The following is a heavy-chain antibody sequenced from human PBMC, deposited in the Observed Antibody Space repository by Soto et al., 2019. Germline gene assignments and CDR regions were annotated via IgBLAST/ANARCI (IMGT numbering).Heavy chain of an antibody. CDR3: ARNPQIGPTPGIFDY. Sequence: GGSLRLSCAASGFTFSSYGMHWVRQAPGKGLEWVAVISYDGSNKYYADSVKGRFTISRDNSKNTLYLQMNSSVTAADTAVYYCARNPQIGPTPGIFDYWGQGTLVTVSS. V-gene: IGHV3-30*03. CDR1: GFTFSSYG. J-gene: IGHJ4*02. D-gene: IGHD3-10*01. CDR2: ISYDGSNK.